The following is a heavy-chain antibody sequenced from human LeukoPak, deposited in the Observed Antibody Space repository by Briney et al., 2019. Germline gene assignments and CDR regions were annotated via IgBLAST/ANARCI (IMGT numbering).Heavy chain of an antibody. D-gene: IGHD2-21*01. J-gene: IGHJ3*01. V-gene: IGHV3-74*01. CDR1: GFTFSTYS. CDR3: ARGGENLGFDL. Sequence: GGSLRLSCAASGFTFSTYSIHWVRQAPGKGLVWVSRITSDGSGTIYADSVKGRFTISRDNAKNTLYLQMNSLRVEDTAVYYCARGGENLGFDLWGQATMVTVSS. CDR2: ITSDGSGT.